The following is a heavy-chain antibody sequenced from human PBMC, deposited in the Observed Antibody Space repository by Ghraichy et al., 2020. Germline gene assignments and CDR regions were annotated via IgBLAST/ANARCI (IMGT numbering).Heavy chain of an antibody. CDR1: GFTFSSYS. D-gene: IGHD3-22*01. Sequence: GGSLRLSCAASGFTFSSYSMNWVRQAPGKGLEWVSYISSSSTIYYADSVKGRFTISRDNAKNSLYLQMNSLRDEDTAVYYCASYYYRYPTADYYYYYGMDVWGQGTTVTVSS. J-gene: IGHJ6*02. CDR2: ISSSSTI. CDR3: ASYYYRYPTADYYYYYGMDV. V-gene: IGHV3-48*02.